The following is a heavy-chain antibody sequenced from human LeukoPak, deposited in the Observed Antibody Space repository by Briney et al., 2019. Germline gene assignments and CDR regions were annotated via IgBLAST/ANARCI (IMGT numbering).Heavy chain of an antibody. CDR1: GFILSNSA. Sequence: GGSLRLSCAAAGFILSNSAMTWVRQAPGKGLQWVSGIDTKGTTTYYADSVKGRFSISRDNSKNTLFLQMNGLRVEDTAVYYCVKEVVATIPPLWGQGILVTVSS. CDR2: IDTKGTTT. D-gene: IGHD5-12*01. J-gene: IGHJ4*02. CDR3: VKEVVATIPPL. V-gene: IGHV3-23*01.